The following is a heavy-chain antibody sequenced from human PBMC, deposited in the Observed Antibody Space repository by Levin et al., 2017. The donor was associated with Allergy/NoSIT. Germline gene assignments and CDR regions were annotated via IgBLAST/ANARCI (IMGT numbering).Heavy chain of an antibody. CDR1: GGSITNYY. CDR2: IYYSGST. J-gene: IGHJ6*02. V-gene: IGHV4-59*01. Sequence: PSETLSLTCTVSGGSITNYYWSWIRQPPGKGLEWIGYIYYSGSTNYNPSLKSRVTISVDTSKNQFSLKLSSVTAADSAVYYCARDRTIAAAGGGQYYYGMDVWGQGTTVTVSS. D-gene: IGHD6-13*01. CDR3: ARDRTIAAAGGGQYYYGMDV.